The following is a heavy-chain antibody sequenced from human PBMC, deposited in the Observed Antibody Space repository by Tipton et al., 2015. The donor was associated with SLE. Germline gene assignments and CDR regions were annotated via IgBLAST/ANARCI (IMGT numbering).Heavy chain of an antibody. CDR2: ISWNSGSI. D-gene: IGHD3-16*01. Sequence: SLRLSCAASGFTFDDYAMHWVRQAPGKGLEWVSGISWNSGSIGYADSVKGRFTISRDNAKNSLYLQMNSLRAEDTALYYCAKMGVGPDAFDIWGQGSMVTVSS. J-gene: IGHJ3*02. CDR1: GFTFDDYA. CDR3: AKMGVGPDAFDI. V-gene: IGHV3-9*01.